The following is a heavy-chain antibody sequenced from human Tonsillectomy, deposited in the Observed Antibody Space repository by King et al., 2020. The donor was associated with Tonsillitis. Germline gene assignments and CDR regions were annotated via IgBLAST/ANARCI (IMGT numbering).Heavy chain of an antibody. V-gene: IGHV3-66*01. CDR3: ARESIVVLPAAGVYYYGMDV. CDR2: IYSGGST. CDR1: GFTVSSNY. D-gene: IGHD2-2*01. J-gene: IGHJ6*02. Sequence: VQLVESGGGLVQPGGSLRLSCAASGFTVSSNYMSWVRQAPGKGLEWVSVIYSGGSTYYADSVMGRFTISRDNSKNTLYLQMNSLRAEDTAVYYCARESIVVLPAAGVYYYGMDVWGQGTPVTVSS.